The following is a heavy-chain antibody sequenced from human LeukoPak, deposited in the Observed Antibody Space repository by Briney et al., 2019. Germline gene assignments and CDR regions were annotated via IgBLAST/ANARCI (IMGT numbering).Heavy chain of an antibody. CDR1: GFTVGTNC. V-gene: IGHV3-53*01. CDR2: VYSVGST. CDR3: ASAREYCGSAECYEYFQH. Sequence: GGSLRLSCAASGFTVGTNCMSWVRQSPGKGLEWVSVVYSVGSTYYAASVNGRFTNARDNSSNTLFLQMNSLRAEDTALYYCASAREYCGSAECYEYFQHWGQGTLVTVSS. J-gene: IGHJ1*01. D-gene: IGHD2-21*01.